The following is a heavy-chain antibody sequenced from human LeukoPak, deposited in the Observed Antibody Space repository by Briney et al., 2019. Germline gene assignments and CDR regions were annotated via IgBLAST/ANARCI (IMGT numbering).Heavy chain of an antibody. CDR3: ARGEYQLPGAFDI. CDR2: IYSGGST. Sequence: PGGSLRLSCAASGFTVSSNYMSWVRQAPGKGLEWVSVIYSGGSTYYADSVKGRFTISRDNAKDTLYLQMNSLRAEDTAVYYCARGEYQLPGAFDIWGQGTMVTVSS. V-gene: IGHV3-53*01. CDR1: GFTVSSNY. D-gene: IGHD2-2*01. J-gene: IGHJ3*02.